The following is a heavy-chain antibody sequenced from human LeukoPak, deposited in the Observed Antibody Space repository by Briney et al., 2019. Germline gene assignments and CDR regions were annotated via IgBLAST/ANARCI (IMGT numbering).Heavy chain of an antibody. J-gene: IGHJ6*02. CDR1: GFTFDDYA. V-gene: IGHV3-9*01. Sequence: HPGGSLRLSCAASGFTFDDYAMHWVRQAPGKGLEWVSGISWNSGSIGYADSVKGRFTISRDNAKNSLYLQMNSLRAEDTAVYYCARDYRIFLEWLSDLLEDYYGMDVWGQGTTVTVSS. CDR2: ISWNSGSI. CDR3: ARDYRIFLEWLSDLLEDYYGMDV. D-gene: IGHD3-3*01.